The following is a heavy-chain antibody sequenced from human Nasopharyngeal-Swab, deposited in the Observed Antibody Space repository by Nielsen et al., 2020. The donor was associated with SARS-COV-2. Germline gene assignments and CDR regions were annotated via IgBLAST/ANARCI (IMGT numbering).Heavy chain of an antibody. V-gene: IGHV3-21*01. CDR1: GFTFSSYS. CDR3: ARDSLELRIYSYYYGMDV. J-gene: IGHJ6*02. D-gene: IGHD1-7*01. CDR2: ISSSSSYI. Sequence: GGSLRLSCAASGFTFSSYSMNWVRQAPGKGLEWVSSISSSSSYIYYAESVKGRFTISRDNAKNSLYLQMNSLRAEDTAVYYCARDSLELRIYSYYYGMDVWGQGTTVTVSS.